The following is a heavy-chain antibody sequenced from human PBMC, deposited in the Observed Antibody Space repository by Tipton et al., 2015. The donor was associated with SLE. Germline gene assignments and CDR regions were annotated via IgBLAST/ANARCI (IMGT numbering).Heavy chain of an antibody. V-gene: IGHV4-4*07. CDR1: GGTISTYS. D-gene: IGHD3-3*01. CDR2: IYASGST. CDR3: ARELDFWSGHFDY. J-gene: IGHJ4*02. Sequence: TLSLTCTISGGTISTYSWSWIRQPAGKGLEWIGRIYASGSTHYNPSLKSRVSISVDTSKNQFSLNLNSVTAADTAVYYCARELDFWSGHFDYWGQGTLVTVSS.